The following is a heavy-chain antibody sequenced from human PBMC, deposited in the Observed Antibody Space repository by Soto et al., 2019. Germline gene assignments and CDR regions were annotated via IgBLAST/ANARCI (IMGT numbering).Heavy chain of an antibody. V-gene: IGHV1-69*01. J-gene: IGHJ4*02. CDR2: IIPIFGTA. CDR3: ARDSGRHSGGIDY. D-gene: IGHD1-26*01. CDR1: GCTFSSYS. Sequence: QVQLVQSGAEVKKPGSSVKLSCKASGCTFSSYSINWVRQAPGQGLEWMGEIIPIFGTANYAQKFQGRVTITADESTSTAYMELSSLSSEDTAVYYCARDSGRHSGGIDYWGQGTLVTVSS.